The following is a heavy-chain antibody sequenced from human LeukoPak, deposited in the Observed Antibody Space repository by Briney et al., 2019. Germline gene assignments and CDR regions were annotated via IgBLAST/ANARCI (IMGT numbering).Heavy chain of an antibody. CDR3: ARGGDIVADYCNYYDYGMDV. J-gene: IGHJ6*04. CDR2: INYSGST. V-gene: IGHV4-34*01. D-gene: IGHD3-9*01. CDR1: GGSFSSYY. Sequence: PSETLSLTCAVYGGSFSSYYWSWIRQPPGKGLEWIGEINYSGSTNYNPSLKSRVTISVDTSKNQFSLKLSSVTAADSAVYCCARGGDIVADYCNYYDYGMDVWGKGTTVTVSS.